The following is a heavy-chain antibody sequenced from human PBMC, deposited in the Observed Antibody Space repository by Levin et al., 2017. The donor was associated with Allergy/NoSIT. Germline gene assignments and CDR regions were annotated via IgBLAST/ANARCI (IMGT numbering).Heavy chain of an antibody. Sequence: GESLKISCAASGFTFSSYSMNWVRQAPGKGLEWVSYISSSSSTIYYADSVKGRFTISRDNAKNSLYLQMNSLRAEDTAVYYCARDLIAAADAFDIWGQGTMVTVSS. CDR2: ISSSSSTI. J-gene: IGHJ3*02. CDR3: ARDLIAAADAFDI. V-gene: IGHV3-48*01. D-gene: IGHD6-13*01. CDR1: GFTFSSYS.